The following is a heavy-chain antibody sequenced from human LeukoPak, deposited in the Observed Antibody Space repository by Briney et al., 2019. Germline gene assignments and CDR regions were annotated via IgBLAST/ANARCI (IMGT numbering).Heavy chain of an antibody. D-gene: IGHD5-18*01. CDR2: IYHSGST. J-gene: IGHJ4*02. CDR3: ARTTDTAMVWPGYYFDY. V-gene: IGHV4-4*02. Sequence: PSETLSLTCAVYGVSFSSSNWWSWVRQPPGKGLEWIGEIYHSGSTYYNPSLKSRVTISVDTSKNQFSLKLSSVTAADTAVYYCARTTDTAMVWPGYYFDYWGQGTLVTVSS. CDR1: GVSFSSSNW.